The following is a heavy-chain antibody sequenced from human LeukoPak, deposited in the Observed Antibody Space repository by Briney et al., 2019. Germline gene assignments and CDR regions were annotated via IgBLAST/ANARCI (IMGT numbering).Heavy chain of an antibody. CDR1: GGSISSSSYY. CDR3: ARQIGFITMVRGVTAEYFQH. J-gene: IGHJ1*01. CDR2: IYYSGST. D-gene: IGHD3-10*01. V-gene: IGHV4-39*01. Sequence: PSETLSLTCTVSGGSISSSSYYWGWIRQPPGKGLEWIGSIYYSGSTYYNPSLKSRVTISVDTSKNQFSLKLSSVTAADTAVYYCARQIGFITMVRGVTAEYFQHWGQGTLVTVPS.